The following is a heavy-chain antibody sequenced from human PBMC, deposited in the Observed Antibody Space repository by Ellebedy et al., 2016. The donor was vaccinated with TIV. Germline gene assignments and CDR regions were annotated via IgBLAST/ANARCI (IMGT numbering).Heavy chain of an antibody. J-gene: IGHJ6*02. D-gene: IGHD2-8*02. CDR3: ARVACTGGNCKPYAYYDLDV. CDR2: IWYDGSIK. V-gene: IGHV3-33*01. CDR1: GFTFDTYG. Sequence: GESLKISXAASGFTFDTYGMHWVRRAPGEGLEWVAIIWYDGSIKYYADSVKGRFTISRDNSRNTLYLQMNSLRAEDTAVYYCARVACTGGNCKPYAYYDLDVWGQGTTVTVSS.